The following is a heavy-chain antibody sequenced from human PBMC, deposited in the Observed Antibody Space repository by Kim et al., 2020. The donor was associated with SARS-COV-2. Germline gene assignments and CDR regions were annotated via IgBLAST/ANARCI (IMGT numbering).Heavy chain of an antibody. V-gene: IGHV3-33*01. D-gene: IGHD6-13*01. J-gene: IGHJ4*02. CDR3: ARDRGYSSSWYRGYFDY. CDR2: RWYDGSNK. CDR1: GFTFSSYG. Sequence: GGSLRLSCAASGFTFSSYGMHWVRQAPGKGLGRVSVRWYDGSNKNYADPVKGRFTISRDNSKNTLYLQMNSFRAEETAVYYCARDRGYSSSWYRGYFDYWGQGTLVTVSS.